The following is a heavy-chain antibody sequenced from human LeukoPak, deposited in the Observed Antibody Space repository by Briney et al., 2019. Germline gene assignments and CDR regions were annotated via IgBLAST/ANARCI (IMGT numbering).Heavy chain of an antibody. Sequence: SETLSLTCTVSGGSISSSSYYWGWIRQPPGMGLEWIGSIYYSGSTYYNPSLKSRVTISVDMSKNQFSLKLNSVTAADTAVYYCARAGYGDSDFDYWGQGTLVTVSS. CDR1: GGSISSSSYY. CDR2: IYYSGST. V-gene: IGHV4-39*01. D-gene: IGHD4-17*01. J-gene: IGHJ4*02. CDR3: ARAGYGDSDFDY.